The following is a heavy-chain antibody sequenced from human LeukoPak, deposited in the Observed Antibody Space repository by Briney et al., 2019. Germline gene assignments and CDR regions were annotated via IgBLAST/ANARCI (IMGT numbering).Heavy chain of an antibody. V-gene: IGHV3-23*01. Sequence: GSLRLSCAASGFTFSSYAMSWVRQAPGKGLEWVSAISGSGGSTYYADSVKGRFTISRDNSKNTLYLQMNSLRGEDTAVYYCAKGYGDYIYYYYGMDVWGQGTTVTVSS. J-gene: IGHJ6*02. CDR2: ISGSGGST. D-gene: IGHD4-17*01. CDR3: AKGYGDYIYYYYGMDV. CDR1: GFTFSSYA.